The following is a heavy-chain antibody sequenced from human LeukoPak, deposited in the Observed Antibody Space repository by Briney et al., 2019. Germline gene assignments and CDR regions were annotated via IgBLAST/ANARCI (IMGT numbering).Heavy chain of an antibody. CDR3: ARVDGIAVAGILDY. Sequence: PSETLSLTCAVSGYSISSGYYWGWIRQPPGKGLEWIGSIYHSGSTYYNPSLKSRVTISVDTSKNQFSLKLSSVTAADTAVYYCARVDGIAVAGILDYWGQGTLVTVSS. D-gene: IGHD6-19*01. CDR1: GYSISSGYY. V-gene: IGHV4-38-2*01. CDR2: IYHSGST. J-gene: IGHJ4*02.